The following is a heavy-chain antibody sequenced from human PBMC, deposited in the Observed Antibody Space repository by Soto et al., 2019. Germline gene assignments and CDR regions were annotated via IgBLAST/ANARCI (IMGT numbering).Heavy chain of an antibody. J-gene: IGHJ3*02. D-gene: IGHD5-12*01. CDR2: IVVGSGNT. V-gene: IGHV1-58*01. Sequence: SVKVSCKASGFTFTSSAVQWVRQARGQRLEWIGWIVVGSGNTNYAQKFQERVTITRDMSTSTAYMELSSLRSEDTAVYYCAAGGYGYSGYDYPYSGSYQGVLAFDIWGQGTMVTVSS. CDR3: AAGGYGYSGYDYPYSGSYQGVLAFDI. CDR1: GFTFTSSA.